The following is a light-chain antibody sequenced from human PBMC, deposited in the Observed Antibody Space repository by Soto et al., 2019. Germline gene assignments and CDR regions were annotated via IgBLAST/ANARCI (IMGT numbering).Light chain of an antibody. V-gene: IGKV1-39*01. CDR1: QSISSY. J-gene: IGKJ5*01. CDR2: AAS. Sequence: DIQMTQSPSSLSASVGDRVTITCRASQSISSYLNWYQQKPGKAPKLLIYAASSLQSGVPSRFSVSGSGTDFTLTISSLQPEEFATYYCQQSYSTVITFGQGTLLEIK. CDR3: QQSYSTVIT.